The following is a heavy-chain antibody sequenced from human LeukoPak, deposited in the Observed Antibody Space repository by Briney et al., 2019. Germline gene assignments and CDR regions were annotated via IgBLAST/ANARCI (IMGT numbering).Heavy chain of an antibody. CDR3: ARGSHRLYDYVWGTYESKDY. Sequence: ASVKVSCKASGYTFTNYGISWVRQAPGQGLEWMGWISGYNANTNYVQKFQGRVTMTTDTSTHTAYMELRCLRSDDTAVYCCARGSHRLYDYVWGTYESKDYWGQGTLVTVSS. D-gene: IGHD3-16*01. CDR1: GYTFTNYG. J-gene: IGHJ4*02. V-gene: IGHV1-18*01. CDR2: ISGYNANT.